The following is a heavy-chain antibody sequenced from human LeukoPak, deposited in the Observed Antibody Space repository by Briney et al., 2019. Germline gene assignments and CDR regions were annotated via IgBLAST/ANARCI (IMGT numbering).Heavy chain of an antibody. CDR3: ARGPTYYYDSSGYWTFDY. V-gene: IGHV3-30*03. D-gene: IGHD3-22*01. CDR2: ISYDGSNK. J-gene: IGHJ4*02. CDR1: GSTFSSYG. Sequence: PGGSLRLSCAASGSTFSSYGMHWVRQAPGKGLEWVAVISYDGSNKYYADSVKGRFTISRDNSKNTLYLQMNSLRAEDTAVYYCARGPTYYYDSSGYWTFDYWGQGTLVTVSS.